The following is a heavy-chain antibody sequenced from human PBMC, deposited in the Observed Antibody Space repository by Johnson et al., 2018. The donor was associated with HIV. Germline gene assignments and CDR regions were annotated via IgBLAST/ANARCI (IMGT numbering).Heavy chain of an antibody. J-gene: IGHJ3*02. Sequence: VQLVESGGRVVRPGGSLRLSCAVSGFTFDDYGMSWVRQAPGKGLEWVAVIFSDNSTDYADSVKGRFAISRQNAKNSLYLQMNSLRAEDTAVYYCASIQGGIWGQGTMVTVSS. CDR2: IFSDNST. CDR1: GFTFDDYG. V-gene: IGHV3-20*04. CDR3: ASIQGGI. D-gene: IGHD2-2*02.